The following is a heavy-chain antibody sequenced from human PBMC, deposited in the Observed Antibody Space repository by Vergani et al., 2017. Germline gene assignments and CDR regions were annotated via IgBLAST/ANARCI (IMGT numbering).Heavy chain of an antibody. CDR2: IYYSGST. CDR3: ARDAAPVGYGDYWFDP. V-gene: IGHV4-39*07. D-gene: IGHD4-17*01. Sequence: QLQLQESGPGLVKPSETLSLTCTVSGGSISSSSYYWGWIRQPPGKGLEWIGSIYYSGSTYYNPSLKSRVTISVDTSKNQFSLKLSSVTAADTAVYSCARDAAPVGYGDYWFDPWGQGTLVTVSS. J-gene: IGHJ5*02. CDR1: GGSISSSSYY.